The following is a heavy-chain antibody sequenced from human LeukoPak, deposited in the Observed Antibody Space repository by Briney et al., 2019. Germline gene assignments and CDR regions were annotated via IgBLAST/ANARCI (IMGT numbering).Heavy chain of an antibody. CDR2: IYYSGST. CDR1: GGSISSYY. D-gene: IGHD6-13*01. J-gene: IGHJ5*02. Sequence: KPSETLSLTCTVSGGSISSYYWSWIRQPPGKGLEWTGYIYYSGSTNYNPSLKSRVTISVDTSKIQFSLKLSSVTAADTAVYYCARDIAAADTLGFDPWGQGTLVTVSS. CDR3: ARDIAAADTLGFDP. V-gene: IGHV4-59*01.